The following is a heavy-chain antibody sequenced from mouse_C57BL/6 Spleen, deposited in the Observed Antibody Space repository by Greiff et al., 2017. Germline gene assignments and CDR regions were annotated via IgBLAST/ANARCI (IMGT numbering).Heavy chain of an antibody. D-gene: IGHD1-1*01. CDR1: GYAFSSSW. Sequence: QVQLKQSGPELVKPGASVKISCKASGYAFSSSWMNWVKQRPGKGLEWIGRIYPGDGDTNYNGKFKGKATLTADKSSSTAYMQLSSLTSEDSAVYFCARRDGSSYEVDYWGQGTSVTVSS. CDR3: ARRDGSSYEVDY. CDR2: IYPGDGDT. J-gene: IGHJ4*01. V-gene: IGHV1-82*01.